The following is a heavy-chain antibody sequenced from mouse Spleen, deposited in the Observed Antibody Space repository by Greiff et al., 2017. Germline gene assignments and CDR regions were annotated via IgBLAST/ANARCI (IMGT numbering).Heavy chain of an antibody. CDR2: IRSKSNNYAT. V-gene: IGHV10-1*01. CDR1: GFSFNTYA. J-gene: IGHJ3*01. Sequence: EVMLVESGGGLVQPKGSLKLSCAASGFSFNTYAMNWVRQAPGKGVEWVARIRSKSNNYATYYADSVKDRFTISRDDSESMLYLQMNNLKTEDTAMYYCVRRWFAYWGQGTLVTVSA. CDR3: VRRWFAY.